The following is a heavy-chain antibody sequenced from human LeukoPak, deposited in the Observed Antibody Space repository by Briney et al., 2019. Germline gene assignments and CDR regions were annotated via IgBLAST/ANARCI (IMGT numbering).Heavy chain of an antibody. D-gene: IGHD3-22*01. V-gene: IGHV1-69*13. Sequence: SVKVSCKASGGTFSSYAISWVRQAPGQGLEWMGGIIPIFGTANYAQKFQGRVTITADESTSTAYMELSSLRSEDTAVYYCARDLFTMIVVGRGAFDIWGQGTMVTVSS. CDR1: GGTFSSYA. CDR3: ARDLFTMIVVGRGAFDI. J-gene: IGHJ3*02. CDR2: IIPIFGTA.